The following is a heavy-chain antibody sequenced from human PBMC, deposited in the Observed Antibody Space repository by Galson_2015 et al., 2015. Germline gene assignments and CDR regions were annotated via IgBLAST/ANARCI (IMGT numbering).Heavy chain of an antibody. V-gene: IGHV3-53*01. D-gene: IGHD3-22*01. J-gene: IGHJ6*02. CDR1: GFTVSSNY. Sequence: SLRLSCAASGFTVSSNYMSWVRQAPGKGLEWVSVIYSGGSTYYADSVKGRFTISRDSSKNTLYLQMNSLRAEDTAVHYCARDAMIVVAASYYYYGMDVWGQGTTVTVSS. CDR3: ARDAMIVVAASYYYYGMDV. CDR2: IYSGGST.